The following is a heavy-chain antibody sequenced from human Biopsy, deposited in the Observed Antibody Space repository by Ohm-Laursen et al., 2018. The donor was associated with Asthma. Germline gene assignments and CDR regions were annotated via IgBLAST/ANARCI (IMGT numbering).Heavy chain of an antibody. CDR2: TTWNSGSR. Sequence: SLRLSCTASGFAVSRDHMFWVRQAPGKGLEWVAATTWNSGSRVYAVSVKGRFTISRGNSKNTLFLEMNSLRPEDTAVYYCAKELFPGWELRRGPDSWGQGTLVTVSS. V-gene: IGHV3-23*01. J-gene: IGHJ4*02. CDR1: GFAVSRDH. CDR3: AKELFPGWELRRGPDS. D-gene: IGHD1-26*01.